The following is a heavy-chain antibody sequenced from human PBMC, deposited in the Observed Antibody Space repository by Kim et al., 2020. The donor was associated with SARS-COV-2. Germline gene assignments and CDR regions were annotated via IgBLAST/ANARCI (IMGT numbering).Heavy chain of an antibody. CDR3: ARDRASCSGGRCYSRWVDY. D-gene: IGHD2-15*01. CDR1: GYTFTAYY. Sequence: ASVKVSCKPSGYTFTAYYMHWVRQAPGQGLEWMGWINPNSGGTNYAQKFQDRVTMTRDTSISTAYMELTSLRSDDTAVYYCARDRASCSGGRCYSRWVDY. V-gene: IGHV1-2*02. CDR2: INPNSGGT. J-gene: IGHJ4*01.